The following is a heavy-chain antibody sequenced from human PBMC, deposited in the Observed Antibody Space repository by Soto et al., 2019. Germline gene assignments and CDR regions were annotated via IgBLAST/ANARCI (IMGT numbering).Heavy chain of an antibody. CDR3: ASLGGYDYVWGSYRYAAPYYFDY. CDR1: GGTFSSYA. J-gene: IGHJ4*02. CDR2: IIPIFGTA. Sequence: QVQLVQSGAEVKKPGSSVKVSCKACGGTFSSYAISWVRQAPGQGLEWMGGIIPIFGTANYAQKFEGRVTITADKSTSTAYMELSSLRSEDTAVYYCASLGGYDYVWGSYRYAAPYYFDYWGQGTLVTVSS. V-gene: IGHV1-69*06. D-gene: IGHD3-16*02.